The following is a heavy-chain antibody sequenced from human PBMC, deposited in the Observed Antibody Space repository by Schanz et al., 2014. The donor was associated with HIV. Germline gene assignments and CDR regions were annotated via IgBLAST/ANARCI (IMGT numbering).Heavy chain of an antibody. CDR1: GGTFSSSA. J-gene: IGHJ6*02. CDR3: ASGRRSGIGWRMDV. V-gene: IGHV1-69*01. Sequence: QVQLVQSGAEVKKPGSSVKVSCKASGGTFSSSAISWVRQAPGQGLEWMGGTIPLFGTSNYAQKFQGRATITADESTSTAYMEMRGLRFEDTAVYYCASGRRSGIGWRMDVWGQGTTVTISS. D-gene: IGHD6-19*01. CDR2: TIPLFGTS.